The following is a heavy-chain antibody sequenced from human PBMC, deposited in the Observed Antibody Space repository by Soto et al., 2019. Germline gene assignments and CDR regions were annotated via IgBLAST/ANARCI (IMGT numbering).Heavy chain of an antibody. Sequence: PSETLSLTCAVSSGSIGTTNWLSWVRQPPGKGLEWIGEIFHSGNTYYNPSLASRVTISVDTSKNQFSLNLRSVTAADTAVYYCARRTWGMDVWGQGTTVTVSS. D-gene: IGHD2-8*01. CDR2: IFHSGNT. CDR1: SGSIGTTNW. J-gene: IGHJ6*02. CDR3: ARRTWGMDV. V-gene: IGHV4-4*02.